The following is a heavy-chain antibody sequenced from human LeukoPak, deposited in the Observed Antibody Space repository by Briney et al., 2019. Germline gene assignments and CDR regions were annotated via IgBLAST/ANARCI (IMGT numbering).Heavy chain of an antibody. Sequence: SETLSLTCTVSGGSIRSHYWSWIRQPPGKGLEWIGYIYYSGGTNYNPSLKSRVAISIHTSKTQFSLKLSSVTAADTAVYYCARGITMVRGGRYYYYYYMDVWGKGTTVTVSS. V-gene: IGHV4-59*11. CDR2: IYYSGGT. CDR3: ARGITMVRGGRYYYYYYMDV. CDR1: GGSIRSHY. J-gene: IGHJ6*03. D-gene: IGHD3-10*01.